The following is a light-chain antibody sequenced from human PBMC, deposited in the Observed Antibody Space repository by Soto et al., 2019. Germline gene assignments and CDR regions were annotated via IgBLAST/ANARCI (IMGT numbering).Light chain of an antibody. Sequence: PGERATLSCGASQRVSSSYLAWYQQKPGLAPRLLIYDASSRATGIPDRFSGSGSGTDFTLTISRLEPEDFAVYYCQQYGSSPRTFGGGTKVEIK. V-gene: IGKV3D-20*01. J-gene: IGKJ4*01. CDR2: DAS. CDR3: QQYGSSPRT. CDR1: QRVSSSY.